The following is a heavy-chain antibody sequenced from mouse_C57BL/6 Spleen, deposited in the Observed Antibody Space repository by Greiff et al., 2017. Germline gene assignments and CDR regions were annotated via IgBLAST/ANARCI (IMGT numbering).Heavy chain of an antibody. J-gene: IGHJ4*01. CDR3: ARYYDYDGYYAMDY. Sequence: QVQLQQPGAELVIPGASVKLSCKASGYTFTSYWMHWVKQRPGQGLEWIGEIDPSDSYTNYNQKFKGKSTLTVDKSSSTAYMQLSSLTSEDSAVYYCARYYDYDGYYAMDYWGQGTSVTVSS. D-gene: IGHD2-4*01. V-gene: IGHV1-69*01. CDR1: GYTFTSYW. CDR2: IDPSDSYT.